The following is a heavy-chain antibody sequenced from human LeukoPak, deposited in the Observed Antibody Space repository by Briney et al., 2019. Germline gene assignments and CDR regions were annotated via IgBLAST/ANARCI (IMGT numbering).Heavy chain of an antibody. CDR1: GYTFTGYY. V-gene: IGHV1-2*06. Sequence: GASVKVSCKASGYTFTGYYLHWVRQAPGQGLEWMGRINPNSGGTNYAQKFQGRVTMTRNTSISTAYMELSSLRSEDTAVYYCAIPYCSSTSCYVDWFDPWGQGTLVTVSS. CDR3: AIPYCSSTSCYVDWFDP. J-gene: IGHJ5*02. D-gene: IGHD2-2*01. CDR2: INPNSGGT.